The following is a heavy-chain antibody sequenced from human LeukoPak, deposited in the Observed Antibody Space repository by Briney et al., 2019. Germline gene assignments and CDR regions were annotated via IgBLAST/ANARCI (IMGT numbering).Heavy chain of an antibody. CDR2: IIPILGIA. J-gene: IGHJ6*02. V-gene: IGHV1-69*04. Sequence: ASVKVSCKASGGTFSSYAISWVRQAPGQGLEWMGRIIPILGIANYAQKFQGRVTITANKSTSTAYMELSSLRSEDTAAYYCASTFRSGYYMYYYYGMDVWGQGTTVTVSS. CDR1: GGTFSSYA. D-gene: IGHD3-3*01. CDR3: ASTFRSGYYMYYYYGMDV.